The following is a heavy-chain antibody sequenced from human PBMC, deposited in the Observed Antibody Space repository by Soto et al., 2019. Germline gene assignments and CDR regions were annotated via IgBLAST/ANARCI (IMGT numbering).Heavy chain of an antibody. J-gene: IGHJ4*02. V-gene: IGHV3-48*01. CDR3: ARSYDSSGYYFRSVEY. CDR1: GFSFSGYS. Sequence: GGSLRLSCAASGFSFSGYSMNWVRQAPGKGLQWISFINSGGSVIDYADSVKGRFTISRDNSKNTLYLEMNSLRAEDTAVYYCARSYDSSGYYFRSVEYWGQGTLVTVSS. CDR2: INSGGSVI. D-gene: IGHD3-22*01.